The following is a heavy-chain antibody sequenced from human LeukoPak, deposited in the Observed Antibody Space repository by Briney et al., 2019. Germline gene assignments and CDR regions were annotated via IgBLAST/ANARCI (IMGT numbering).Heavy chain of an antibody. V-gene: IGHV3-64*04. J-gene: IGHJ4*02. D-gene: IGHD5-24*01. CDR2: ISSNGDTT. CDR1: GFALSTCI. Sequence: PGGSLRLSCSGSGFALSTCIMHWVRQAPGKGLEYVSGISSNGDTTYYADSVKGRFTISRDNSKNTLFLQMNSLTAEDTAMYYCTRTFLSGDGYKVGYFDYWGQGTLVTVSS. CDR3: TRTFLSGDGYKVGYFDY.